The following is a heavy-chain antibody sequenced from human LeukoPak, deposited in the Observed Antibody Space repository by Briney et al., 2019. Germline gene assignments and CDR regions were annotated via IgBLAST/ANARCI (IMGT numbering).Heavy chain of an antibody. J-gene: IGHJ3*02. CDR1: GFTFDDYA. CDR3: ARLGDRDAFDI. V-gene: IGHV3-9*01. CDR2: ISWNSGSI. Sequence: PGRSLRLSCAASGFTFDDYAMHWVRQAPGKGLEWVSGISWNSGSIGYADSVKGRFTISRDNSKNTLFLQMNSLRAEDTAVYYCARLGDRDAFDIWGQGTVVTVSS. D-gene: IGHD3-16*01.